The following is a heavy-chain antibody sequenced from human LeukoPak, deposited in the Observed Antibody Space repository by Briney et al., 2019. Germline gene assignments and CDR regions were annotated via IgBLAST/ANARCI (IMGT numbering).Heavy chain of an antibody. CDR3: ARHPFYYDISGFLQLDDLDF. D-gene: IGHD3-22*01. J-gene: IGHJ4*02. V-gene: IGHV4-39*01. CDR2: GFYSGST. CDR1: GDSISINSYY. Sequence: SETLSLTCTVSGDSISINSYYWGWVRQPPGKGLEWIGSGFYSGSTYYNPSLKSRVTISVDTSKNQFSQKLNSVTAADTAEYYCARHPFYYDISGFLQLDDLDFWGRGILVTVSS.